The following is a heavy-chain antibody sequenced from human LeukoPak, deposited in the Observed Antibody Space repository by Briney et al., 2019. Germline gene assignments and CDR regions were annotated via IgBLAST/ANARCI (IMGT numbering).Heavy chain of an antibody. V-gene: IGHV3-23*01. CDR1: GFTFSSYA. J-gene: IGHJ4*02. D-gene: IGHD5-18*01. CDR2: ISGSGGST. CDR3: AKDALRGYSFDY. Sequence: GGSLRLSCAASGFTFSSYAMSWVRQAPGKGLEWVSAISGSGGSTYYADSVRGRFTVSSDNSKNTLYLQMNSLRAEDTAVYYCAKDALRGYSFDYWGQGTLVTVSS.